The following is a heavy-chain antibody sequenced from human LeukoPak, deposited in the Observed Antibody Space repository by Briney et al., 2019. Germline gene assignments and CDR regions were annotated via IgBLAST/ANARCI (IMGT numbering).Heavy chain of an antibody. J-gene: IGHJ4*02. CDR1: AFTFSSYT. CDR2: ISNSGGST. Sequence: GGSLRLSCAASAFTFSSYTMSWVRQAPGEGLEWVSAISNSGGSTYYADSVKGRFTISRDNSKNTLYLQMNSLRAEDTAVYYCAKDGYVSWAYQLSHFDSWGQGTLVTVSS. CDR3: AKDGYVSWAYQLSHFDS. V-gene: IGHV3-23*01. D-gene: IGHD2-2*03.